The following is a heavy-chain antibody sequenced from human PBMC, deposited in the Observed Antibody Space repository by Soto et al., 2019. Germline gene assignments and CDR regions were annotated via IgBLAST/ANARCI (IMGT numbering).Heavy chain of an antibody. D-gene: IGHD6-13*01. CDR3: ARDHHSSSWYGGYYYYYGMDV. CDR2: IYTSGST. CDR1: GGSISSYY. V-gene: IGHV4-4*07. Sequence: TSETLSLTCTVSGGSISSYYWSWIRQPAGKGLEWIGRIYTSGSTNYNPSLKSRVTMSVDTSKNQFSLKLSPVTAADTAVYYCARDHHSSSWYGGYYYYYGMDVWGQGTTVTVSS. J-gene: IGHJ6*02.